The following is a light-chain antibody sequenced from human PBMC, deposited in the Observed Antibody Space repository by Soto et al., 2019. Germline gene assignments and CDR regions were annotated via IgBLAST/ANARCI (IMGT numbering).Light chain of an antibody. J-gene: IGLJ1*01. CDR3: SSYARTSNHYF. CDR1: SSDVGAYNY. Sequence: QSALTQPPSASGSPGQSVTISCSGTSSDVGAYNYVSWYQQHPGKAPRLLIYEVSQRPSGVPDRFSGSKSANTASLTVSGLQPEDEADYYCSSYARTSNHYFFGGGTKLTVL. V-gene: IGLV2-8*01. CDR2: EVS.